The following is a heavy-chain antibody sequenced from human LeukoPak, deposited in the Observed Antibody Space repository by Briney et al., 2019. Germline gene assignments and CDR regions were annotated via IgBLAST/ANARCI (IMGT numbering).Heavy chain of an antibody. Sequence: PSQTLSLTCTVSGGSISSGGYYWSWIRQHPGKGLEWIGYIYYSGGTYYNPSLKSRVTISVDTSKNQFSLKLSSVTAADTAVYYCAREYCSGGSCYFDYWGQGTLVTVSS. J-gene: IGHJ4*02. D-gene: IGHD2-15*01. V-gene: IGHV4-31*03. CDR1: GGSISSGGYY. CDR3: AREYCSGGSCYFDY. CDR2: IYYSGGT.